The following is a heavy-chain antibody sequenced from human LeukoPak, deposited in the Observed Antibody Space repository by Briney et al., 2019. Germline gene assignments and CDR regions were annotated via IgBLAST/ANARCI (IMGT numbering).Heavy chain of an antibody. J-gene: IGHJ1*01. D-gene: IGHD6-13*01. V-gene: IGHV1-18*01. CDR3: VSTPGYSSSWYTYFQH. CDR1: GYTFTSYG. CDR2: ISAYNGNT. Sequence: ASVKVSCKASGYTFTSYGISWVRPAPGQGLEWMGWISAYNGNTNYAQKLQGRVTMTTDTSTSTAYMELRSLRSDDTAVYYCVSTPGYSSSWYTYFQHWGQGTLVTVSS.